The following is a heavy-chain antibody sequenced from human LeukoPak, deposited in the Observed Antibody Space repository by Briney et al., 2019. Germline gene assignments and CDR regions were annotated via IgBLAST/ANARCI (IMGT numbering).Heavy chain of an antibody. CDR3: AKDVSRSTSCYNY. CDR2: ISGSGGST. V-gene: IGHV3-23*01. Sequence: PGGSLRLSCAASGFTFSSYAMSWVRQAPGKGLEWVSAISGSGGSTYYADSVKGRFTISRDNSKNTLYLQMNSLRAEDTAEYYCAKDVSRSTSCYNYWGQGTLVTVSS. J-gene: IGHJ4*02. D-gene: IGHD2-2*01. CDR1: GFTFSSYA.